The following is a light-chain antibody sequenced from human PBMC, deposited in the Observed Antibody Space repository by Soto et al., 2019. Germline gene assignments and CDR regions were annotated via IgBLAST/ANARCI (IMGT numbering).Light chain of an antibody. Sequence: IVLTQSPGTLSLSPGERTTLSCRASQTVSRMYLSWFQQKPGQAPSLLIYGASTRATGIPARFSGSGSGTEFTLTISSLQPDDFATYYCQQYNSYSSTFGQGTKVDIK. V-gene: IGKV3D-7*01. J-gene: IGKJ1*01. CDR2: GAS. CDR1: QTVSRMY. CDR3: QQYNSYSST.